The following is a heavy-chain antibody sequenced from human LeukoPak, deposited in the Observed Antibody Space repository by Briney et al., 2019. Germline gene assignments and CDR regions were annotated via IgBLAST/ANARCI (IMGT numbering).Heavy chain of an antibody. CDR1: ESTFVSHY. V-gene: IGHV3-23*01. CDR2: ISGRGGTV. CDR3: AKGGSRGSSWLGDWFDS. Sequence: QAGGSLRLSCAASESTFVSHYMSWIRQAPGKGLEWVAGISGRGGTVHFADSVTGRFSISRDDSKNSVFLHMSSLKGDDTAVYYCAKGGSRGSSWLGDWFDSWGQGALVTVSS. D-gene: IGHD6-13*01. J-gene: IGHJ5*01.